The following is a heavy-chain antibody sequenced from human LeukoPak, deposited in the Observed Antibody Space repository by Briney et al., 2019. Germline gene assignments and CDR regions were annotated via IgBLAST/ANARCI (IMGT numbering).Heavy chain of an antibody. J-gene: IGHJ5*02. D-gene: IGHD3-16*01. CDR2: ISSSSSYI. CDR1: GFTFSSYS. V-gene: IGHV3-21*01. Sequence: GGSLRLSCAASGFTFSSYSMNWVRQAPGKGLEWVSSISSSSSYIYYADSVKGRFTISRDNAKNSLYLQMNSLRAEDTAVYYCALSGELWSSNWFDPWGQGTLVTVSS. CDR3: ALSGELWSSNWFDP.